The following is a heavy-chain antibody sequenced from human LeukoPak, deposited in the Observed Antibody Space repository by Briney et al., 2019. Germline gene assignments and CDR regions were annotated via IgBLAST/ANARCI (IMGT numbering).Heavy chain of an antibody. Sequence: GGSLRLSCAASGFTFSSYSMNWVRQAPGKGLEWVSSISTSSIYIYYADSMKGRFTISRDNAKNSLYLQMNSLRAEDTAVYYCARDESSYYYDSSGYYYGDYYYYMDVWGKGTTVTISS. CDR3: ARDESSYYYDSSGYYYGDYYYYMDV. D-gene: IGHD3-22*01. J-gene: IGHJ6*03. CDR1: GFTFSSYS. CDR2: ISTSSIYI. V-gene: IGHV3-21*01.